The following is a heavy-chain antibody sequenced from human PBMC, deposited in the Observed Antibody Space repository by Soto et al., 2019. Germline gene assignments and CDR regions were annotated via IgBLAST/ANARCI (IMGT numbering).Heavy chain of an antibody. CDR3: TRDENWVSDY. CDR1: GFTFSDHN. CDR2: ARSKADSYTT. J-gene: IGHJ4*02. V-gene: IGHV3-72*01. D-gene: IGHD3-16*01. Sequence: PGGSLRLSCAASGFTFSDHNMDWVRQAPGKGLEWIGRARSKADSYTTEYAASVKGRFTISRDESKDSLHLQMNSLKTEDTAIYYCTRDENWVSDYWGQGTPVTVSS.